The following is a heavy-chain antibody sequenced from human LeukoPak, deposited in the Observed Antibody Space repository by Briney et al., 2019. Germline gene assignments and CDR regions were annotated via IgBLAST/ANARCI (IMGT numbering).Heavy chain of an antibody. CDR1: GYTFTSYG. Sequence: GVSVKVSCKASGYTFTSYGISWVRQAPGQGLEWMGWISAYNGNTNYAQKLQGRVTMTTDTSTSTAYMELRSLRSDDTAVYYCARVGLGYCSSTSCYEFDYWGQGTLVTVSS. CDR2: ISAYNGNT. D-gene: IGHD2-2*01. J-gene: IGHJ4*02. V-gene: IGHV1-18*04. CDR3: ARVGLGYCSSTSCYEFDY.